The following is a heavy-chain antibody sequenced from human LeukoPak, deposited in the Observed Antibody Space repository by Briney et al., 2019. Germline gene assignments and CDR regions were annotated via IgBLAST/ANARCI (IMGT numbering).Heavy chain of an antibody. J-gene: IGHJ4*02. D-gene: IGHD2-2*01. CDR1: GFTFSNAW. V-gene: IGHV3-15*01. Sequence: GGSLRLSCAASGFTFSNAWMSWVRQAPGKGLEWVGRIKSKTDGGTTDYAAPVKGRFTISRDNSRRMLYLQMNSLRAEDTSVYYCASSTSTPGGFDFWGQGTLVTVSS. CDR2: IKSKTDGGTT. CDR3: ASSTSTPGGFDF.